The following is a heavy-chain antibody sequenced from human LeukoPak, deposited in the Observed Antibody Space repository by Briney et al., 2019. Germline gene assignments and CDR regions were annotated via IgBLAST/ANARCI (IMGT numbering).Heavy chain of an antibody. V-gene: IGHV3-74*01. CDR3: AKLGLSSDFGWKDC. D-gene: IGHD7-27*01. Sequence: PGGSLRLSCAASGFSFSSYWMHWVRQAPGKGLVWVSRINSDGSSTSYADSVKGRFTISRDNAKNTLYLQMNSLRAEDTAVYYCAKLGLSSDFGWKDCWGQGTLVTVSS. CDR2: INSDGSST. CDR1: GFSFSSYW. J-gene: IGHJ4*02.